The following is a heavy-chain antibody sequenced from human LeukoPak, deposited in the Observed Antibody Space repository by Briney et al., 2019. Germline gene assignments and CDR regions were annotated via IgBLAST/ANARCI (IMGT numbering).Heavy chain of an antibody. Sequence: GRSLRLSCAPSGFPFSRYGMHWVRHAPGKGVEWGAVIWYDGSNKCYADSVKGRFTICRDNSKNTLYLQMISLRAEDTAVYYCAKDAFRRTMIVVVNYYMDVWGKGTTVTVSS. CDR3: AKDAFRRTMIVVVNYYMDV. V-gene: IGHV3-33*06. CDR1: GFPFSRYG. D-gene: IGHD3-22*01. CDR2: IWYDGSNK. J-gene: IGHJ6*03.